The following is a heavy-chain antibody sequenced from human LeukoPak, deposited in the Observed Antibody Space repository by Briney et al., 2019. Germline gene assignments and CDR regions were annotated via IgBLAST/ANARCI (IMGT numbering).Heavy chain of an antibody. CDR3: ARVTGYMIEDYFDY. CDR1: GGSISSYY. Sequence: SETLSLTCTVSGGSISSYYWSWIRQPPGKGLEWIGYIYYSGSTNYNPSLKSRVTISVDTSKNQFSLRLSSVTAADTAVYYCARVTGYMIEDYFDYWGQGTLVIVSS. CDR2: IYYSGST. D-gene: IGHD3-22*01. V-gene: IGHV4-59*01. J-gene: IGHJ4*02.